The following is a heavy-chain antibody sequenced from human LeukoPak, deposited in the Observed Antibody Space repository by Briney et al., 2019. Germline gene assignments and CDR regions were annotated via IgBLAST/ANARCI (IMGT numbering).Heavy chain of an antibody. V-gene: IGHV3-15*01. CDR3: AAGGRV. Sequence: GGSLRLSCAASGFTFSIHWMHWVRQAPGKGLEWVGRIQSKTDGGTTEYAAPVKGRFTISRDDSTNTLYLQMNSLKTEDTGVYYCAAGGRVWGQGTTVTVSS. CDR1: GFTFSIHW. D-gene: IGHD3-10*01. J-gene: IGHJ6*02. CDR2: IQSKTDGGTT.